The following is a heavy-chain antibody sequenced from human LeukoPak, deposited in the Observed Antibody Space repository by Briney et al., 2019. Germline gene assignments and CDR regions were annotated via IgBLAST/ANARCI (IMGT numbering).Heavy chain of an antibody. CDR1: GGTFSSYA. Sequence: SVKVSCKASGGTFSSYAISWVRQAPGQGLEWMGGIIPIFGTANYAQKFQGRVTITADESTSTAYMELSSLRSEDTAVYYCARGHVPAAMNYFDYWAREPWSPSPQ. V-gene: IGHV1-69*13. D-gene: IGHD2-2*01. CDR2: IIPIFGTA. CDR3: ARGHVPAAMNYFDY. J-gene: IGHJ4*02.